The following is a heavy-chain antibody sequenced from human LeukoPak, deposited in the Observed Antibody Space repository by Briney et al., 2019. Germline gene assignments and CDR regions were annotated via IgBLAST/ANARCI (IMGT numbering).Heavy chain of an antibody. J-gene: IGHJ5*02. CDR3: SRYASGSYYWSDP. D-gene: IGHD3-10*01. CDR2: VYYTGSA. CDR1: GGSISSTCYH. V-gene: IGHV4-39*01. Sequence: SETLSLTCTVSGGSISSTCYHSDWIRQPPGKGLEWIATVYYTGSAYYNPSLKSRVTISVDTSKSQFSLKLSSVTTADTALYYFSRYASGSYYWSDPWGQGTLVTVSS.